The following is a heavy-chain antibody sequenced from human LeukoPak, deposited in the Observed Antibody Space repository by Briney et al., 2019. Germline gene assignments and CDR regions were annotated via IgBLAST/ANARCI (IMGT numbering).Heavy chain of an antibody. CDR2: ISSSSSYI. D-gene: IGHD6-13*01. CDR3: ARDPSVAAAASPPPNY. CDR1: GFTFSSYS. V-gene: IGHV3-21*01. Sequence: SGGSLRLSCAAPGFTFSSYSMNWVRQAPGKGLEWVSSISSSSSYIYYADSVKGRFTISRDNAKNSLYLQMNSLRAEATAVYYCARDPSVAAAASPPPNYWGQGTLVTVSS. J-gene: IGHJ4*02.